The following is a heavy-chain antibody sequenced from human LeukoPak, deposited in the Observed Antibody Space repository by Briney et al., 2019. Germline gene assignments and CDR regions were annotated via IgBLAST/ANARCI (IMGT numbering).Heavy chain of an antibody. CDR1: GGSFSGYY. D-gene: IGHD3-16*01. Sequence: SETLSLTCAVYGGSFSGYYWSWIRQPPGKGLEWIGEINHSGSTNYNPSLKSRVTISVDTSKNQFSLKLSSVTAADTAVYYCARLVWEPDAFDIWGQGTMVTVSS. CDR3: ARLVWEPDAFDI. V-gene: IGHV4-34*01. J-gene: IGHJ3*02. CDR2: INHSGST.